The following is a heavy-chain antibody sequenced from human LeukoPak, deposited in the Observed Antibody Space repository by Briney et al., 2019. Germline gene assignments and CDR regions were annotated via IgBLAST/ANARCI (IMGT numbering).Heavy chain of an antibody. Sequence: RGSLRLSCAASGFTVSSNYMSWVRQAPGKGLEWVSVIYSDGRTYYADFVKGRFTISRDNSKNTLYLQMNSLRVEDTALYYCARGYSNYIAWFDPWGQGTLVTVSS. V-gene: IGHV3-66*02. D-gene: IGHD4-11*01. CDR1: GFTVSSNY. J-gene: IGHJ5*02. CDR3: ARGYSNYIAWFDP. CDR2: IYSDGRT.